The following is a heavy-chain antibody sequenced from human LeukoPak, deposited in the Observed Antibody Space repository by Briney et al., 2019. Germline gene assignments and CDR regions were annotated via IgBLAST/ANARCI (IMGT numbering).Heavy chain of an antibody. D-gene: IGHD5-12*01. V-gene: IGHV4-30-2*01. CDR2: IYHSGST. Sequence: TLSLTCAVSGGSISSGGYSWSWIRQPPGKGLEWIGYIYHSGSTYYNPSLKSRVTISVDRSKSQFSLKLSSVTAADTAVYYCARVSGCDYPYYGMDVWGQGTTVTVSS. CDR3: ARVSGCDYPYYGMDV. CDR1: GGSISSGGYS. J-gene: IGHJ6*02.